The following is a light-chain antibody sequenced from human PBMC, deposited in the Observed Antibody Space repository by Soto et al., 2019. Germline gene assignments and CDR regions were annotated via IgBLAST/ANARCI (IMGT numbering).Light chain of an antibody. J-gene: IGKJ1*01. CDR3: QLYNNWPRWT. Sequence: EIVMTQSPATLSVSPGERATLSCRASQSFSSNLAWYQQRPGQAPRLLIYGASTRATGIPARFSGSGSGTEFTLTISSLESEDFAVYYCQLYNNWPRWTFGQGTKVEIK. V-gene: IGKV3-15*01. CDR2: GAS. CDR1: QSFSSN.